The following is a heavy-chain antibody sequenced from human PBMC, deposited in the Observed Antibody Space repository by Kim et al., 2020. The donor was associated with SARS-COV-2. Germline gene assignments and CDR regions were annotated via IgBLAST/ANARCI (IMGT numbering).Heavy chain of an antibody. CDR2: IIPIFGTA. CDR3: ARPVWSGYYYHYYGMDV. J-gene: IGHJ6*02. D-gene: IGHD3-3*01. CDR1: GGTFSSYA. Sequence: SVKVSCKASGGTFSSYAISWVRQAPGQGLEWMGGIIPIFGTANYAQKFQGRVTITADESTSTAYMELSSLRSEDTAVYYCARPVWSGYYYHYYGMDVWGQGTTVTVSS. V-gene: IGHV1-69*13.